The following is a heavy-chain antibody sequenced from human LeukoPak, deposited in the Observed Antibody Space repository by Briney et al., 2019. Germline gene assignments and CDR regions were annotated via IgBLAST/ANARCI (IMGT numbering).Heavy chain of an antibody. CDR1: GFTVSSNY. V-gene: IGHV3-53*01. Sequence: GGSLRLSCAASGFTVSSNYMSWVRQAPGKGLEWVSVIYSGGSTYYADSVKGRFTISRDNSKNTLYLQMNSLRAEDTAVYYCAKTPHYDILTGYTYFDYWGQGTLVTVSS. D-gene: IGHD3-9*01. CDR3: AKTPHYDILTGYTYFDY. CDR2: IYSGGST. J-gene: IGHJ4*02.